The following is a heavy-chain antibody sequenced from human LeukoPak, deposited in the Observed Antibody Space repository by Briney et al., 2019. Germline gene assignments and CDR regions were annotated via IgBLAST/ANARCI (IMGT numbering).Heavy chain of an antibody. CDR3: AKFDDSSGYYRY. CDR2: ISGSGGST. Sequence: GGSLRLSCAASGFTFSSYAMSWVRQAPGKGLEWVSAISGSGGSTYYADSVKGRFTISRDNTKNTLYLQMNSLRAEDTAVYYCAKFDDSSGYYRYWGQGTLVTVSS. D-gene: IGHD3-22*01. V-gene: IGHV3-23*01. J-gene: IGHJ4*02. CDR1: GFTFSSYA.